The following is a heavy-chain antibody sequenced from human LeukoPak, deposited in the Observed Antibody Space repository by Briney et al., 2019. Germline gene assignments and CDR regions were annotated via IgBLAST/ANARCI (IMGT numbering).Heavy chain of an antibody. CDR2: INPNSGGT. D-gene: IGHD3-10*01. Sequence: ASVKVSCKASGYTFTGYYMHWVRQAPGQGLEWMGWINPNSGGTNYAQKFQGRVTMTRDTSISTAYMELSRLRSDDTAVYYCARDQKFTDYYGSGSYYYYYFDYWGQGTLVTVSS. CDR1: GYTFTGYY. V-gene: IGHV1-2*02. CDR3: ARDQKFTDYYGSGSYYYYYFDY. J-gene: IGHJ4*02.